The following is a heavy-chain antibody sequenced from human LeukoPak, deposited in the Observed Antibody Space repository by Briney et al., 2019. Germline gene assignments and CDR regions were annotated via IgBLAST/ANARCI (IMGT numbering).Heavy chain of an antibody. D-gene: IGHD6-19*01. J-gene: IGHJ3*02. CDR2: INSDGSST. CDR3: AIIAVAGPGNAFDI. Sequence: PGGSLRLSCAASGSTFSSYWMHWVRQAPGKGLVWVSRINSDGSSTSYADSVKGRFTISRDNAKNTLYLQMNSLRAEDTAVYYCAIIAVAGPGNAFDIWGQGTMVTVSS. V-gene: IGHV3-74*01. CDR1: GSTFSSYW.